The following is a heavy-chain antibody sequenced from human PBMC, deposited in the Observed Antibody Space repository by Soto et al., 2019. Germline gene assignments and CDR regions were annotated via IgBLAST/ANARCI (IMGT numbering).Heavy chain of an antibody. CDR2: INAGNGNT. CDR1: GYTFTSYA. CDR3: ARSTGRKIPAAIHLEY. Sequence: ASVKVSCKASGYTFTSYAMHWVRQAPGQRLEWMGWINAGNGNTKYSQKFQGRVTITRDTSASTAYMELSSLRSEDTAVYYCARSTGRKIPAAIHLEYWGQGTLVTVSS. J-gene: IGHJ4*02. D-gene: IGHD2-2*01. V-gene: IGHV1-3*01.